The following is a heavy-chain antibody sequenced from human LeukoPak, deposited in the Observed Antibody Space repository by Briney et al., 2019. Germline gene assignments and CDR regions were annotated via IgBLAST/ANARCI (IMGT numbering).Heavy chain of an antibody. CDR2: FFDSGDS. Sequence: SETLSPTCDVSGGSISYHHWTWIRQPPGRGLEWIGYFFDSGDSNYNPSLRNRVSISIDMSNSQFSLTMTSVTAADTAMYFCARLLRPGGRRGDAFDLWGQGTMVTVSS. V-gene: IGHV4-59*08. CDR1: GGSISYHH. CDR3: ARLLRPGGRRGDAFDL. D-gene: IGHD3-10*01. J-gene: IGHJ3*01.